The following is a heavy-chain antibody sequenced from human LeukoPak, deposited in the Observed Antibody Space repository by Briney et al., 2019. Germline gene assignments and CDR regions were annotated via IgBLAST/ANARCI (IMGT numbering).Heavy chain of an antibody. D-gene: IGHD3-10*01. CDR1: GFTFSSYG. J-gene: IGHJ5*02. V-gene: IGHV3-30*02. Sequence: PGGSLRLSCAASGFTFSSYGMHWVRQAPGKGLEWVAFIRYDGSNKYYADSVKGRFTISRDNSKNTLYLQMNSLRAEDTAVYYCARDLLWFGESNRNWFDPWGQGTLVTVSS. CDR2: IRYDGSNK. CDR3: ARDLLWFGESNRNWFDP.